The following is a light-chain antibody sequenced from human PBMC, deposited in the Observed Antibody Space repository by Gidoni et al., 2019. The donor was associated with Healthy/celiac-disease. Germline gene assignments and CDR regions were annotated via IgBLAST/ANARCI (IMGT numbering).Light chain of an antibody. CDR2: QDS. CDR3: QAWDSSSNYV. CDR1: KLGDKY. J-gene: IGLJ1*01. Sequence: SSELTQPPSVSVSPGQTASITCAGAKLGDKYACWYQQKPGQSPVLVIYQDSKRPSGIPGRFSGSNSGNTATLTISGTQAMDEADYYCQAWDSSSNYVFGTGTKVTVL. V-gene: IGLV3-1*01.